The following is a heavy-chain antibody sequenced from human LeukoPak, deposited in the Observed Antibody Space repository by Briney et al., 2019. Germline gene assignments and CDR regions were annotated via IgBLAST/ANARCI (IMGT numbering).Heavy chain of an antibody. D-gene: IGHD6-13*01. CDR2: IIPIFGTA. J-gene: IGHJ6*03. V-gene: IGHV1-69*05. CDR3: VRDGQQLVTSYYYYYMDV. CDR1: GGTFSSYA. Sequence: SVKVSCKASGGTFSSYAISWVRQAPGQGLEWMGGIIPIFGTANYAQKFQGRVTTTTDESTSTAYMELSSLRSEDTAVYYCVRDGQQLVTSYYYYYMDVWGKGTTVTVSS.